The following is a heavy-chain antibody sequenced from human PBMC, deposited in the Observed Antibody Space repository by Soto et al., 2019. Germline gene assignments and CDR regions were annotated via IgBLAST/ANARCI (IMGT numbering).Heavy chain of an antibody. CDR2: ISYDGNYK. Sequence: QVQLVESGGGVVQPGRSLRLSCAASGFTFSSYGMNWVRQAPDKGLEWVAIISYDGNYKYYADSVKGRFTISRDNSKNTLYLQMNSLRAEDTAVYYCGKVSTYYYDSTFDYWGQGTLVTVSS. CDR1: GFTFSSYG. D-gene: IGHD3-22*01. J-gene: IGHJ4*02. V-gene: IGHV3-30*18. CDR3: GKVSTYYYDSTFDY.